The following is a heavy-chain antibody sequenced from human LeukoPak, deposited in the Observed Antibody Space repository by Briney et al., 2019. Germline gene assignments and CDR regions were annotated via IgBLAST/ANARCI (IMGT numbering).Heavy chain of an antibody. CDR1: GFTFSSYG. CDR3: AKDATGYCSSTSCYGPDDY. Sequence: GGSLRLSCAASGFTFSSYGMSWVRQAPGKGLEWVSAISGSGGSTYYADSVKGRFTISRDNSKNTLYLQMNSLRAEDTAVYYCAKDATGYCSSTSCYGPDDYWGQGTLVTVSS. CDR2: ISGSGGST. V-gene: IGHV3-23*01. J-gene: IGHJ4*02. D-gene: IGHD2-2*01.